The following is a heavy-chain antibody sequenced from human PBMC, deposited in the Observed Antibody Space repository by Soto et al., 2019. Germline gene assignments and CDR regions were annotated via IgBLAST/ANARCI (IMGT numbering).Heavy chain of an antibody. CDR1: GFTFSSYD. D-gene: IGHD3-3*01. Sequence: GGSLRLSCAASGFTFSSYDMHWVRQATGKGLEWVSAIGTAGDTYYPGSVKGRFTISRENAKNSLYLQMNSLRAEDTAVYYCARDFWQVSSDAAVGGMDVWGQGTTVTVSS. V-gene: IGHV3-13*01. J-gene: IGHJ6*02. CDR3: ARDFWQVSSDAAVGGMDV. CDR2: IGTAGDT.